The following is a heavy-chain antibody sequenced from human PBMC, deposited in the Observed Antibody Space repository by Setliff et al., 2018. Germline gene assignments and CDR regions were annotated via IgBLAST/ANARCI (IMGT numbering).Heavy chain of an antibody. D-gene: IGHD2-8*02. V-gene: IGHV1-18*01. Sequence: ASVKVSCKASGYTLTSYGVTWVRQAPGQGLEWMGWISNRNGETNYAQMFQGRVTMTTDTSTNTAYMDLGSLRSDDTAVYYCARMSTSGPHYDYWGQGTLVTVSS. CDR1: GYTLTSYG. CDR3: ARMSTSGPHYDY. J-gene: IGHJ4*02. CDR2: ISNRNGET.